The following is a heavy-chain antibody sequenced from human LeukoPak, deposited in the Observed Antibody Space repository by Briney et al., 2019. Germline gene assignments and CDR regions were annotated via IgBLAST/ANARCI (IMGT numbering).Heavy chain of an antibody. Sequence: ASVKVSCKASGYTFTGYYMHWVRQAPGQGLEWMGWISAYNGNTNYAQKLQGRVTMTTDTSTSTAYMELRSLRSDDTAVYYCARQLLEDSGWDDYWGQGTLVTVSS. V-gene: IGHV1-18*04. J-gene: IGHJ4*02. CDR1: GYTFTGYY. CDR3: ARQLLEDSGWDDY. D-gene: IGHD3-10*01. CDR2: ISAYNGNT.